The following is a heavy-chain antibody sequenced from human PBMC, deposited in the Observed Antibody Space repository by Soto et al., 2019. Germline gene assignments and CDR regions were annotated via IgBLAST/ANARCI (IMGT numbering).Heavy chain of an antibody. D-gene: IGHD1-20*01. Sequence: SETLSLTCAVSGGSISSSNWWSWVRQPPGKGLEWIGEIYHSGSTNYNPSLKSPVTISVDKSKNQFSLKLRSVTAADTAVYYCARDPRNNWNDVRGYGMDDWGQGTTVTVSS. V-gene: IGHV4-4*02. CDR2: IYHSGST. J-gene: IGHJ6*02. CDR3: ARDPRNNWNDVRGYGMDD. CDR1: GGSISSSNW.